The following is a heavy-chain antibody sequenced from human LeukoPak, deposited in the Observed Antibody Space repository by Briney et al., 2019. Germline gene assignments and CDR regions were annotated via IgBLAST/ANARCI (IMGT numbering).Heavy chain of an antibody. J-gene: IGHJ4*02. CDR3: ARGANWVFDS. CDR1: GGSISSYY. CDR2: IYYSGSI. D-gene: IGHD7-27*01. Sequence: SETLSLTCTVSGGSISSYYWSWIRQPPGKGLEWIGYIYYSGSINYSPSLKSRVTISVDTSKNQFSLKLSSVTAADRAVYYCARGANWVFDSWGQGTLVTVSS. V-gene: IGHV4-59*01.